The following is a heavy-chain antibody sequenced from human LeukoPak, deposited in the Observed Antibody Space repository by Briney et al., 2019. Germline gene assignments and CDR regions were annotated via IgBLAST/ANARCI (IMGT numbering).Heavy chain of an antibody. Sequence: GESLRLSCAASGFSFNTHASTWVRQAPGKGLEWVSFISDTGAATYYADSVKGRFTISRDNSKSTVYLQMSSLRVEDTAVYYCAKVWYSTRVFDYWGQGTLVTVSS. D-gene: IGHD1-26*01. CDR3: AKVWYSTRVFDY. CDR2: ISDTGAAT. CDR1: GFSFNTHA. V-gene: IGHV3-23*01. J-gene: IGHJ4*02.